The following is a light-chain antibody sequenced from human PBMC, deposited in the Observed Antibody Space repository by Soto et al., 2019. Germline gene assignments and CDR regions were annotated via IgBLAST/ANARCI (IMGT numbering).Light chain of an antibody. CDR1: QDSKNY. V-gene: IGKV1-33*01. CDR2: AAS. CDR3: QQCDNLPLT. J-gene: IGKJ4*01. Sequence: NMTQSPSARSASVGDRVTITCQASQDSKNYLNWYQQKSGKAPKLLIDAASDLETGVPSRFSGSGSGTDFTFTINSLQPEDIATYYCQQCDNLPLTFGGGTKVDI.